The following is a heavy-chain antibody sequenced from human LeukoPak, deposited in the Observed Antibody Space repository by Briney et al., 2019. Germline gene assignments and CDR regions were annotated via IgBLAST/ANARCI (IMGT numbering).Heavy chain of an antibody. CDR3: AKADSSGWLTTLDY. Sequence: GGSLRLSCAASGFTFSSYSMNWVRQAPGKGLEWVSSISSSSSYIYYADSVKGRFTISRDNAKNSLYLQMNSLRAEDTAVYYCAKADSSGWLTTLDYWGQGTLVTVSS. D-gene: IGHD6-19*01. CDR1: GFTFSSYS. V-gene: IGHV3-21*01. CDR2: ISSSSSYI. J-gene: IGHJ4*02.